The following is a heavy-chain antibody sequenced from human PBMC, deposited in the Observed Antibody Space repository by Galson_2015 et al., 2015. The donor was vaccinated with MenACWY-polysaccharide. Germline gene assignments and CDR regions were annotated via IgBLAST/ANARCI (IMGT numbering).Heavy chain of an antibody. CDR2: TNTSGSA. V-gene: IGHV4-61*02. CDR3: VRETGSGAYYNDYHRMDV. J-gene: IGHJ6*02. D-gene: IGHD3-10*01. Sequence: TLSLTCFVSGGSISSGVHYWSWIRQPAGKGLEWIGRTNTSGSATYNPSLKSRVTISVDTSKNQFSLNVRSVTAADTAVYFCVRETGSGAYYNDYHRMDVWGRGTTVIVSS. CDR1: GGSISSGVHY.